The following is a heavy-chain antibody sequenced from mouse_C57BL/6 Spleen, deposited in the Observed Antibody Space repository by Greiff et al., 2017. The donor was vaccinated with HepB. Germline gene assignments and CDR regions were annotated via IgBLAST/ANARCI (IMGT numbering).Heavy chain of an antibody. Sequence: VQLKQSGPGLVKPSQSLSLTCSVTGYSITSGYYWNWIRQFPGNKLEWMGYISYDGSNNYNPSLKNRISITRDTSKNQFFLKLNSVTTEDTATYYCARARAMDYWGQGTSVTVSS. V-gene: IGHV3-6*01. CDR3: ARARAMDY. J-gene: IGHJ4*01. CDR1: GYSITSGYY. CDR2: ISYDGSN.